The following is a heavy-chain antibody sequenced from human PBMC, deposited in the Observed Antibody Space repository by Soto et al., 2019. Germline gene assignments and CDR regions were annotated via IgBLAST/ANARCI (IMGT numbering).Heavy chain of an antibody. J-gene: IGHJ4*02. CDR3: ARDARGYCSGGSCYYAFDY. V-gene: IGHV3-21*01. CDR1: GFTFSSYS. CDR2: ISSSSSYI. Sequence: GGSLRLSCAASGFTFSSYSMNWVRQAPGKGLEWVSSISSSSSYIYYADSVKGRFTISRDNAKNSLYLQTNSLRAEDTAVYYCARDARGYCSGGSCYYAFDYWGQGTLVTVSS. D-gene: IGHD2-15*01.